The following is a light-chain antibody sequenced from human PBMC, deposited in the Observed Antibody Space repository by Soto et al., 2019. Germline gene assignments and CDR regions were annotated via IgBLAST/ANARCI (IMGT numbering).Light chain of an antibody. CDR1: SSDVGGYNY. Sequence: ALTQPASVSGSPGQSITISCTGTSSDVGGYNYVSWYQQHPGKAPKLMIYDVSNLPSGVSNRFSGSKSGNTASLTISGLQAEDEADYYCSSYTSSSTHYVFGTGTKLTVL. V-gene: IGLV2-14*01. J-gene: IGLJ1*01. CDR2: DVS. CDR3: SSYTSSSTHYV.